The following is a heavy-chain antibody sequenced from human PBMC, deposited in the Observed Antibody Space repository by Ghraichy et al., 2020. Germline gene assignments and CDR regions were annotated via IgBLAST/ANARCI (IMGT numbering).Heavy chain of an antibody. CDR2: INAGNGNT. CDR1: GYTFINYA. V-gene: IGHV1-3*01. J-gene: IGHJ4*02. D-gene: IGHD3-10*01. Sequence: ASVKVSCKASGYTFINYAIHWVRQAPGQRLEWMGWINAGNGNTKYSQKFQGRVTITRDTSASTVNMELSSLGSEDTAVYYCAREGGTIVRGIIGLFDYWGQGVLVTVSP. CDR3: AREGGTIVRGIIGLFDY.